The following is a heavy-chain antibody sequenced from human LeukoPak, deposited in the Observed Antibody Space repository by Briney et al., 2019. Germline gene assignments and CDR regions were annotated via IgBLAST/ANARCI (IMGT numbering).Heavy chain of an antibody. CDR2: IRYDGSNK. D-gene: IGHD3-22*01. V-gene: IGHV3-30*02. Sequence: GGSLRLSCAASGFTFSSYGMHWVRQAPGKGLEWVAFIRYDGSNKYYADSVKGRFTISRDNSKNTLYLQMNSLRAEDTAVYYCARAADSSGYLLAYFDYWGQGTLVTVSS. CDR1: GFTFSSYG. J-gene: IGHJ4*02. CDR3: ARAADSSGYLLAYFDY.